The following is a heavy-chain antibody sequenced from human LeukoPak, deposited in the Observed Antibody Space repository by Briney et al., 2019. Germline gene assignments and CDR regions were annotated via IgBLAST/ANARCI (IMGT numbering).Heavy chain of an antibody. CDR3: ARGRGSGHKANWFDP. CDR2: MNPNRGDT. Sequence: ASVNVSFKCSVYTFTTYDFNWLRQANGQGLEWMGWMNPNRGDTSNTHKFPGRVTITRNTSIRTAYMALSSLRSEDTAVSYCARGRGSGHKANWFDPWGQGTLVTASS. V-gene: IGHV1-8*01. J-gene: IGHJ5*02. CDR1: VYTFTTYD. D-gene: IGHD2-15*01.